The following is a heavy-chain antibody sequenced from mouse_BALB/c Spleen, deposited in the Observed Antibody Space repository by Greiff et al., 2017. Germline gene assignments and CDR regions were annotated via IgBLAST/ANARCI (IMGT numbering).Heavy chain of an antibody. J-gene: IGHJ2*01. Sequence: EVKLVESGGGLVKPGGSLKLSCAASGFTFSSYAMSWVRQTPEKRLEWVASISSGGSTYYPDSVKGRFTISRDNARNILYLQMSSLRSEDTAMYYCARELLRLRGFDYWGQGTTLTVSS. D-gene: IGHD1-2*01. CDR3: ARELLRLRGFDY. V-gene: IGHV5-6-5*01. CDR1: GFTFSSYA. CDR2: ISSGGST.